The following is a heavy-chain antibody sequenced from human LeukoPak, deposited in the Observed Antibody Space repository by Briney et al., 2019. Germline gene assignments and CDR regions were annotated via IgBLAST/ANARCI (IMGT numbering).Heavy chain of an antibody. J-gene: IGHJ6*02. V-gene: IGHV3-48*03. CDR1: GFTFSSYE. CDR3: ASTVEDYYDSSENYGMDV. D-gene: IGHD3-22*01. CDR2: ISSSGSTI. Sequence: GSLRLSCAASGFTFSSYEMNWVRQAPGKGLGWVSYISSSGSTIYYADSVKGRFTISRDNAKNSLYLQMNSLRAEDTAVYYCASTVEDYYDSSENYGMDVWGQGTTVTVSS.